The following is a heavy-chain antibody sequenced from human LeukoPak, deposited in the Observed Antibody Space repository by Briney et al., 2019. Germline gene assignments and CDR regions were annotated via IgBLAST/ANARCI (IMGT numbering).Heavy chain of an antibody. CDR2: ISHSGST. CDR3: ARGAHGSYYGTLDY. CDR1: GGSLSGNH. J-gene: IGHJ4*02. V-gene: IGHV4-34*01. D-gene: IGHD1-26*01. Sequence: SETLSLTCAVYGGSLSGNHWSWIRQPPGKGLEWIGEISHSGSTNYNPSLKSRVTISVDTSKNQFSLKLSSVTAADTAVYYCARGAHGSYYGTLDYWGQGTLVTVSS.